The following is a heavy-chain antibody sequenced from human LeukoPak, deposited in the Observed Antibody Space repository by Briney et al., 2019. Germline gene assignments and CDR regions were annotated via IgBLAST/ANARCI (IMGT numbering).Heavy chain of an antibody. CDR2: ISYDGSNK. CDR3: AKDAQYCSGGSCYPLYYFDY. Sequence: SGGSLRLSCAASGFTFSSYGMHWVRQAPGKGLEWVAVISYDGSNKYYADSVKGRFTISRDNSKNTLYLQMNSLTAEDTAVYYCAKDAQYCSGGSCYPLYYFDYWGQGTLVTVSS. J-gene: IGHJ4*02. V-gene: IGHV3-30*18. D-gene: IGHD2-15*01. CDR1: GFTFSSYG.